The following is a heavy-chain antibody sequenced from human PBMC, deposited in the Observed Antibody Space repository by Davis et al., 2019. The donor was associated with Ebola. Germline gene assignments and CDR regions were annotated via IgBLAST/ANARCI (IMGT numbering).Heavy chain of an antibody. D-gene: IGHD4-23*01. CDR1: GYTFTSYG. Sequence: ASVKVSCKASGYTFTSYGISWVRQAPGQGLEWMGWISAYNGNTNYAQKLQGRVTMTTDTSTSTAYMELRSLRSDDTAVYYCARVDPNDYGGNPEAGHFDYWGQGTLVTVSS. CDR3: ARVDPNDYGGNPEAGHFDY. CDR2: ISAYNGNT. V-gene: IGHV1-18*01. J-gene: IGHJ4*02.